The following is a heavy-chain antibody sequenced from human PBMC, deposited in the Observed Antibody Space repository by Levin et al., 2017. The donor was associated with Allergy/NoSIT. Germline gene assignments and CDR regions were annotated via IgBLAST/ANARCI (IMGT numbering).Heavy chain of an antibody. D-gene: IGHD4-17*01. CDR1: GGSISSGGYY. CDR2: IYYSGST. V-gene: IGHV4-31*03. CDR3: AGGGGTVTTVTTRWFDP. J-gene: IGHJ5*02. Sequence: SETLSLTCTVSGGSISSGGYYWSWIRQHPGTGLEWIGYIYYSGSTYYNPSLKSRVTISVDTSKNQFSLKLSSVTAADTAVYYCAGGGGTVTTVTTRWFDPWGQGTLVTVSS.